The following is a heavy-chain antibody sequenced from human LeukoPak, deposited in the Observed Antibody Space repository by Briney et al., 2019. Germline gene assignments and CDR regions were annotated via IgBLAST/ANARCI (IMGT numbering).Heavy chain of an antibody. D-gene: IGHD6-19*01. CDR3: ARVRSSGRDAFDI. CDR1: GFTFGSYA. V-gene: IGHV3-21*01. J-gene: IGHJ3*02. Sequence: GGSLRLSCAASGFTFGSYAMSWVRQAPGKGLEWVSSISSSSSYIYYADSVKGRFTISRDNAKNSLYLQMNSLRAEDTAVYYCARVRSSGRDAFDIWGQGTMVTVSS. CDR2: ISSSSSYI.